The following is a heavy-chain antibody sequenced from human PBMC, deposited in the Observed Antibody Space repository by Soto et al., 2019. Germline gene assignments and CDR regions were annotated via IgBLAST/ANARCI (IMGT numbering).Heavy chain of an antibody. J-gene: IGHJ4*02. D-gene: IGHD6-13*01. CDR3: ARDSAAAAGLSFDS. CDR2: INDNSGAT. CDR1: GYTFTDYY. Sequence: RASVKVSCKASGYTFTDYYMHWVRRAPGQGLEWMGWINDNSGATRYSQRFQGRVTLTRDTSISTAYMELSSLRSDDTAVYYCARDSAAAAGLSFDSWGQGTLVTVSS. V-gene: IGHV1-2*02.